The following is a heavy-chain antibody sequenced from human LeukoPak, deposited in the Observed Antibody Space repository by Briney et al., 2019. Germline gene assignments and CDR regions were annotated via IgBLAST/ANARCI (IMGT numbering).Heavy chain of an antibody. CDR1: GFTLSNYN. J-gene: IGHJ4*02. CDR2: ISSSSSII. V-gene: IGHV3-48*02. CDR3: ARDLAVAGSFDY. D-gene: IGHD6-19*01. Sequence: PGGSLRLSCAASGFTLSNYNMNWVRQAPGKGLEWVSYISSSSSIIYYADSVEGRFAISRDNAKNSLYLQMNSLRDEDTAVYYCARDLAVAGSFDYWGQGTLVTVSS.